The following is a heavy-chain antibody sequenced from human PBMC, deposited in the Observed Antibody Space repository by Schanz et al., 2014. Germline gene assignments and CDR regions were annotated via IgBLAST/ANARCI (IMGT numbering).Heavy chain of an antibody. CDR3: ARSPLGYSASGIDPFDI. Sequence: QVQLQESGPGLVKASETLSLTCTVFGYSITSGYYWAWIRQPPGKGLEWIGNIYHSGSTNNNPSQKGGVSMSVDTSKKKFSRSLSSVTAADTAVYYCARSPLGYSASGIDPFDIWGQGTMVTVSS. D-gene: IGHD4-4*01. CDR1: GYSITSGYY. CDR2: IYHSGST. J-gene: IGHJ3*02. V-gene: IGHV4-38-2*02.